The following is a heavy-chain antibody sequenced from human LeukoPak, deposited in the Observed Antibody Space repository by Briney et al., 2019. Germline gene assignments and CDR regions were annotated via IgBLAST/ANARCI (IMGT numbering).Heavy chain of an antibody. J-gene: IGHJ3*02. V-gene: IGHV5-51*01. CDR2: IYPGDSDT. D-gene: IGHD3-3*01. CDR3: ARAVYDFWSARAHGHAFDI. Sequence: GESLKISCKGSGYSFTSYWIGWVRQMPGKGLEWMGIIYPGDSDTRYSPSFQGQVTISADKSISTAYMELSSLRSEDTAVYYCARAVYDFWSARAHGHAFDIWGQGTMVTVSS. CDR1: GYSFTSYW.